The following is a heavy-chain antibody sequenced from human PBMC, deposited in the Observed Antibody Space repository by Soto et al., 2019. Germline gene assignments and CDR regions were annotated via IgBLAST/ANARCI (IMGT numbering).Heavy chain of an antibody. CDR3: ARGPNWGYRFDS. J-gene: IGHJ4*02. Sequence: QVQLVQSGAEVKKPGSSVKVSCEASGGTFTGHAISWVRQAPGQGPEWMGGLIPLFGTSQHAQNFQGRLTITADNSTSTAYMELPSLRFEDTAIYYCARGPNWGYRFDSWGQGTLVTVSS. CDR1: GGTFTGHA. CDR2: LIPLFGTS. V-gene: IGHV1-69*06. D-gene: IGHD7-27*01.